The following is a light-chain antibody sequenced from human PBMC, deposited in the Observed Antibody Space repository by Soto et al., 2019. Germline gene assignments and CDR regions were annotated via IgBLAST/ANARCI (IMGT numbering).Light chain of an antibody. Sequence: DIQMTQSPSTLSASVGDRVTITCRASQSISTWLAWYQQKPGKAPKLLIYKASSLEGGVPSRFSGSGSGTEFNITLSSLQPDDFATYYCQQYNTYPLTFGGGTTVESK. CDR1: QSISTW. V-gene: IGKV1-5*03. CDR2: KAS. CDR3: QQYNTYPLT. J-gene: IGKJ4*01.